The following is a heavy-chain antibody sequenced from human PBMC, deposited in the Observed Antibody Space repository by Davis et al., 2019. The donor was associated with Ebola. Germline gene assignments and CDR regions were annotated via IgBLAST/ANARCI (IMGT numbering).Heavy chain of an antibody. Sequence: GESLKISCETSGFIFRNYVMSWVRQAPGKGLEWVSTFGTGGDTYYADSVKGRFTISRDNAKNSLYLQMNSLRAEDTAIYFCARGGYYESTGYSHAAFDFWGQGAMVTVSS. V-gene: IGHV3-69-1*01. D-gene: IGHD3-22*01. CDR2: FGTGGDT. CDR3: ARGGYYESTGYSHAAFDF. CDR1: GFIFRNYV. J-gene: IGHJ3*01.